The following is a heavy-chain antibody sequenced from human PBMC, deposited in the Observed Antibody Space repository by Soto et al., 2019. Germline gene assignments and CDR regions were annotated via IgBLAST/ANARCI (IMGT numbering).Heavy chain of an antibody. CDR3: AKDLAVLGSGGNAFDV. V-gene: IGHV3-30*18. D-gene: IGHD6-19*01. CDR1: GFIFSNYG. J-gene: IGHJ3*01. Sequence: QVQLVESGGGVVQPGRSLRLSCTVSGFIFSNYGMHWVRQAPGKGLEWLAVISYDGSDTFCADSVKGRFTFSRDNSRNTLYLQASSLRPEDTAVYYCAKDLAVLGSGGNAFDVWGQGTLVTVSS. CDR2: ISYDGSDT.